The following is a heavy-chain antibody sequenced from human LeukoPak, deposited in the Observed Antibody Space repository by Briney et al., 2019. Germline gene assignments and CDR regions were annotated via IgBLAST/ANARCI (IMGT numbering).Heavy chain of an antibody. CDR2: ISISSTYI. J-gene: IGHJ4*02. Sequence: GGSLRLSCAASGFTLSTYSMNWVRQAPGKGLEWVSSISISSTYIYYADSVKGRFTISRDNAKNSLYLQMNSLRAEDTAVYYCAKDQTEILTGNYNFWGQGTLVTVSS. CDR3: AKDQTEILTGNYNF. V-gene: IGHV3-21*04. D-gene: IGHD3-9*01. CDR1: GFTLSTYS.